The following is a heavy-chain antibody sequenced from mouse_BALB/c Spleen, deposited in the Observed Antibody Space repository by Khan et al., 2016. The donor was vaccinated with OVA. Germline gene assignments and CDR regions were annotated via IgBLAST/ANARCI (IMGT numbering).Heavy chain of an antibody. Sequence: QVQLKQSGAELMKPGASVKISCKATGYTFSTYWIEWVKQRPGHGLEWIGEILPGSGNTNNNEKFKGKATFTADTSSNTAYMQLSSLTSEDSAVYYCARMGDYGYDAWFAYWGQGTLVTVSA. CDR2: ILPGSGNT. CDR1: GYTFSTYW. J-gene: IGHJ3*01. CDR3: ARMGDYGYDAWFAY. V-gene: IGHV1-9*01. D-gene: IGHD2-2*01.